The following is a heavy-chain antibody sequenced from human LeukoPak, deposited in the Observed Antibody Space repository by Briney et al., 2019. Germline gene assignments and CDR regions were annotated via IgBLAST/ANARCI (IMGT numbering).Heavy chain of an antibody. CDR1: GFTFSSYW. V-gene: IGHV3-20*01. CDR3: ARAVYYDFWSGSPDDAFDI. CDR2: INWNGGST. J-gene: IGHJ3*02. D-gene: IGHD3-3*01. Sequence: GGSLRLSCAASGFTFSSYWMSWVRQAPGKGLEWVSGINWNGGSTGYADSVKGRFTISRDNAKNSLYLQMNSLRAEDTALYHCARAVYYDFWSGSPDDAFDIWGQGTMVTVSS.